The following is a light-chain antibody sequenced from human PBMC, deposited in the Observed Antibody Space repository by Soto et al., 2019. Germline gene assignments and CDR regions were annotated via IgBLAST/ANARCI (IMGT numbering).Light chain of an antibody. J-gene: IGLJ1*01. Sequence: QSALTQPASVSGSPGQSITISCTGTSSDVGGYNYVSWYQQHPGKAPKLMIYDVSNRPSGVSNRFSGSKSGNTASLTISGLQAEDEGDYYCSSYTSSRTDVFGTGTKLTVL. CDR2: DVS. CDR3: SSYTSSRTDV. V-gene: IGLV2-14*03. CDR1: SSDVGGYNY.